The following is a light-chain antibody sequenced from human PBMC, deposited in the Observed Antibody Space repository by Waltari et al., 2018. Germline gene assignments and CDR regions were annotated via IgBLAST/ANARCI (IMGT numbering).Light chain of an antibody. CDR1: TPNFGNHS. V-gene: IGLV1-51*01. Sequence: QSVLTQPPSVSAAPGQKVTIPSSGHTPNFGNHSVAWYQQFPGTAPKLLIYDNNKRPSGIPDRFSGSKSGTSATLGITGLQTGDEADYYCGTWDSSLRGGVFGGGTKLTVL. CDR2: DNN. CDR3: GTWDSSLRGGV. J-gene: IGLJ2*01.